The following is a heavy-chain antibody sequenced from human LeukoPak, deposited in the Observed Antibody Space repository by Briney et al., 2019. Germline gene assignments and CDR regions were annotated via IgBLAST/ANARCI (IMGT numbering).Heavy chain of an antibody. V-gene: IGHV4-59*01. CDR1: GGSISSYY. J-gene: IGHJ4*02. CDR3: ARNGWLVPGGVYFDY. Sequence: SETLSLTCTVSGGSISSYYWSWIRQPPGKGLEWIGYIYYSGSTNYNPSLKSRVTISVDTSKNQFSLKLSSVTAADTAVYYCARNGWLVPGGVYFDYWGQGTLVTVSS. CDR2: IYYSGST. D-gene: IGHD6-19*01.